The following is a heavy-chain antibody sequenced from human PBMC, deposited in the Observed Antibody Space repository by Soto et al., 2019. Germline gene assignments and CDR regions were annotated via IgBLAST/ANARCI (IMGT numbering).Heavy chain of an antibody. Sequence: QVQLVQSGAEVKKPGASVKVSCKASGYTFTSYYMHWVRQAPGQGLEWMGVINPSGGSTSYSQKYQGRVPMTRDTSTSTLYMELISLRYEDTAVYYCARLATVTPPYNLDYWGQGTLVTVSS. J-gene: IGHJ4*02. CDR1: GYTFTSYY. CDR3: ARLATVTPPYNLDY. D-gene: IGHD4-17*01. V-gene: IGHV1-46*01. CDR2: INPSGGST.